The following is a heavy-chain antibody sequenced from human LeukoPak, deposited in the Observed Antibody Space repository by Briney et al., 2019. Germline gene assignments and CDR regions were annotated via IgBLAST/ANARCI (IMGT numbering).Heavy chain of an antibody. CDR1: GYTFTSYG. CDR3: ARRDGGNGH. V-gene: IGHV5-10-1*01. CDR2: IDPSDSYT. J-gene: IGHJ4*02. D-gene: IGHD4-23*01. Sequence: KVSCKASGYTFTSYGISWVRQMPGKGLEWMGRIDPSDSYTNYSPSFQGHVTISADKSISTAYLQWSSLKASDTAMYYCARRDGGNGHWGQGTLVTVSS.